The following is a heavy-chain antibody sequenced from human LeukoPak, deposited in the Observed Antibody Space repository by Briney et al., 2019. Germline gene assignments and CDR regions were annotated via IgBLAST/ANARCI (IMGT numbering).Heavy chain of an antibody. Sequence: GGSLRLSCAASGFTFSSYAMNWVRQAPGKGLEWVSAISGSGGSTYYADSVKGRFTISRDNSKNTLYLQMNSLRAEDTAVYYCAKDLGIVVVTRDFDYWGQGTLVTVSS. D-gene: IGHD2-21*02. CDR1: GFTFSSYA. V-gene: IGHV3-23*01. CDR3: AKDLGIVVVTRDFDY. J-gene: IGHJ4*02. CDR2: ISGSGGST.